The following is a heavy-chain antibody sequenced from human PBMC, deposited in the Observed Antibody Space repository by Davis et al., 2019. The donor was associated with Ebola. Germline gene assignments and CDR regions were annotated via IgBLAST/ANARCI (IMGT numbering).Heavy chain of an antibody. CDR2: IYYSGST. D-gene: IGHD3-16*01. V-gene: IGHV4-59*01. Sequence: PSETLSPTCTVSGGSISSYYWSWIRQPPGKGLEWVGYIYYSGSTNYNPSLKSRVTISVNTSKNQFSLKLSSVTAADTAVYYCAGGPLLGWGSSYYYYMDVWGKGTTVTVSS. J-gene: IGHJ6*03. CDR3: AGGPLLGWGSSYYYYMDV. CDR1: GGSISSYY.